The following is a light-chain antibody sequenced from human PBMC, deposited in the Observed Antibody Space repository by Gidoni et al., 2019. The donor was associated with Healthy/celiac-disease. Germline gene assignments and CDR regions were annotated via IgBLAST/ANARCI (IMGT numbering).Light chain of an antibody. Sequence: DIQMTQSPSSLPSSVGDRVTITCRASQSISSYLNWYQQKPGKAPKLLIYAASSLQSGIPSRFSGSGSGTDFTLTISSLQPEDFATYYCQQNYSTPPTFGQGTKVEIK. CDR2: AAS. J-gene: IGKJ1*01. CDR1: QSISSY. V-gene: IGKV1-39*01. CDR3: QQNYSTPPT.